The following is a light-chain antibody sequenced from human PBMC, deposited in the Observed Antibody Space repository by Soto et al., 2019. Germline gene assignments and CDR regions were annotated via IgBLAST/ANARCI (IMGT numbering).Light chain of an antibody. J-gene: IGKJ1*01. V-gene: IGKV3-15*01. CDR3: QQYNNCLWT. CDR1: QNISSN. CDR2: GAS. Sequence: EIVMTQSPATLSVSPGERATLSCRASQNISSNLAWYQQKPGQAPRVLIDGASTRATGIPARFSGSGSGTEFTLTISSLHSEDVAVYYCQQYNNCLWTFGQGTELEIK.